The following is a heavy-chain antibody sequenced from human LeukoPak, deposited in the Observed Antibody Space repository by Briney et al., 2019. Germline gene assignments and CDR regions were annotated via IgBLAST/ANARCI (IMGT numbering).Heavy chain of an antibody. J-gene: IGHJ4*02. CDR2: LYHSGSP. D-gene: IGHD5-12*01. V-gene: IGHV4-38-2*02. CDR3: PRDSGYKFDF. CDR1: GYSISSGYY. Sequence: SETLSLTCTVSGYSISSGYYWGWVRQPPGKGLEWIGSLYHSGSPYSNPSLQSRVTISVDTSKNQFSLKLSSMIAADTAVYYCPRDSGYKFDFWGQGTLVMVSS.